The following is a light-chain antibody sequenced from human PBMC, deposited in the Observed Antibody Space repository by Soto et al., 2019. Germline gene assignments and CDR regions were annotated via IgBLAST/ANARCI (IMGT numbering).Light chain of an antibody. CDR3: QSYDNSLSASV. CDR1: SSNIGAPYD. V-gene: IGLV1-40*01. J-gene: IGLJ2*01. CDR2: VNN. Sequence: QSLLTQPPSVSGAPGQRVTISCTGSSSNIGAPYDVHWYKQLPGTAPKLLIYVNNNRPSGVPDRFSGSKSGTSASLAITGLQAEDEADYYCQSYDNSLSASVFGGGTKLTVL.